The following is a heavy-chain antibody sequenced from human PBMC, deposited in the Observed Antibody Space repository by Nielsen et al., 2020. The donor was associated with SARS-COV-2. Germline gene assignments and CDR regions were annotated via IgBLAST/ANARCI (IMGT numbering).Heavy chain of an antibody. J-gene: IGHJ4*02. CDR2: INPNSGGT. D-gene: IGHD3-10*01. CDR1: DNTFFSYS. Sequence: ASVKVSCKASDNTFFSYSIIWVRQAPGQGLEWMGRINPNSGGTNYAQKFQGRVTMTRDTSISTAYMELSRLRSDDTAVYYCASDRSPYYYGSGSYILDYWGQGTLVTVSS. V-gene: IGHV1-2*06. CDR3: ASDRSPYYYGSGSYILDY.